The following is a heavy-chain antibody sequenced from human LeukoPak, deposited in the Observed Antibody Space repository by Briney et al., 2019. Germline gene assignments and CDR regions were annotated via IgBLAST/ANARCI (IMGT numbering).Heavy chain of an antibody. D-gene: IGHD1-26*01. CDR2: INSDGSST. Sequence: GSLRLSCVASGFTFSTHWMHWVRQAPGKGLVWVSRINSDGSSTSCADSVRGRFTISRGNAKNALYLQMNSLRAEDTAVYYCTGSYASNWFDPWGQGTLVTVSS. V-gene: IGHV3-74*01. CDR1: GFTFSTHW. J-gene: IGHJ5*02. CDR3: TGSYASNWFDP.